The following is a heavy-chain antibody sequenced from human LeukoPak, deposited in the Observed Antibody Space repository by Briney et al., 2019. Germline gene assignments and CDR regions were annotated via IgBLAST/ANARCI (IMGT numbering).Heavy chain of an antibody. CDR1: GFTFSSYS. J-gene: IGHJ4*02. V-gene: IGHV3-48*01. Sequence: GGSLRLSCAASGFTFSSYSMNWVRQAPGKGLEWVSYISSTSSIKYYADSVKGRFTISRDNSKNTLYLQMNSLRAEDTAVYYCAKCYYDSSSVPLDYWGQGTLVTVSS. CDR2: ISSTSSIK. D-gene: IGHD3-22*01. CDR3: AKCYYDSSSVPLDY.